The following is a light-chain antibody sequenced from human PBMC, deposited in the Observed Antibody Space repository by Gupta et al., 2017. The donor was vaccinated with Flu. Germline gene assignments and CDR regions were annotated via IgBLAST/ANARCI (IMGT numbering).Light chain of an antibody. Sequence: QSVLTQPPSTSGTPGQRVTFSCSGGNSNIGINYVYWYQQLPGEAPNRIIDNSNQRPSGVPDRGSCYKSGTYASPHTSGLRSEEEADEYWAYSDASRNALVFGGGTKLTVL. CDR1: NSNIGINY. J-gene: IGLJ2*01. CDR2: NSN. V-gene: IGLV1-47*02. CDR3: AYSDASRNALV.